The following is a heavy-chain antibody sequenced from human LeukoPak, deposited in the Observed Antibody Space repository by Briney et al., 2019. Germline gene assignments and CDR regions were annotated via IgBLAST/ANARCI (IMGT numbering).Heavy chain of an antibody. Sequence: ASVKVSCTASGYSFTSHYMHWVRQAPGQGLEWMGLINPSGSSTLYAQKFQGRVTMTRDMSTTTDYMGLSSLRSEDTAVYYCARDNSVGDIAWWFDPWGQGTLVTVSS. CDR1: GYSFTSHY. V-gene: IGHV1-46*01. CDR3: ARDNSVGDIAWWFDP. CDR2: INPSGSST. J-gene: IGHJ5*02. D-gene: IGHD3-16*02.